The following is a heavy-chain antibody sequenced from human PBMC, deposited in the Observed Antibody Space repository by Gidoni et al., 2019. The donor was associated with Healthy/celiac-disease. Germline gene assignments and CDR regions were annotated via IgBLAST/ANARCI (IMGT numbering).Heavy chain of an antibody. CDR3: ARDLKKAAAPSDY. Sequence: QVQLLESGGGVVQHGRSLRLSCAASGFTFSSYGMHWVRQDTGKGLAWVAAISYDGINKYYADSVKGRFTISRDNSKNTLYLQMNSLRPEDTAVYYCARDLKKAAAPSDYWGQGTLVTVSS. D-gene: IGHD6-13*01. V-gene: IGHV3-30*03. CDR1: GFTFSSYG. J-gene: IGHJ4*02. CDR2: ISYDGINK.